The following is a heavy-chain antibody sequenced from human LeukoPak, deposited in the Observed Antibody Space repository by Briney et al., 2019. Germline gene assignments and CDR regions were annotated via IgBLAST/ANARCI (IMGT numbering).Heavy chain of an antibody. CDR2: IWYDGSNK. CDR1: GFTFSSYG. J-gene: IGHJ4*02. Sequence: GGSLRLSCAASGFTFSSYGMHWVRQAPGKGLEWVAVIWYDGSNKYYADSVKGRFTISRDNSNNTLYLQMNSLRAEDTAVYYCARHRGGYAPTPPPDYWGQGTLVTVSS. D-gene: IGHD5-12*01. CDR3: ARHRGGYAPTPPPDY. V-gene: IGHV3-33*01.